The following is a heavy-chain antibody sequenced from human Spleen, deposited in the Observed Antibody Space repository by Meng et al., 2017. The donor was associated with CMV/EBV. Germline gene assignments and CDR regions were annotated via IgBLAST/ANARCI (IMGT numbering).Heavy chain of an antibody. J-gene: IGHJ4*02. CDR1: GFTFSSYE. CDR3: ARRFVYFDY. V-gene: IGHV3-48*03. Sequence: GGSLRLSCAASGFTFSSYEMTWVRQAPGKGLEWVSYISSSGRTIYYADSAKGRFTISRDNTKNSLYLQMNSLRAEDTAVYYCARRFVYFDYWGQGTPVTVFS. CDR2: ISSSGRTI.